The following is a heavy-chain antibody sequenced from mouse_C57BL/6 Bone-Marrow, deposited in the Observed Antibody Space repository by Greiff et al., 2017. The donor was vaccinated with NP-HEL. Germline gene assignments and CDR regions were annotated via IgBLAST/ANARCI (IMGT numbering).Heavy chain of an antibody. CDR1: GFTFSDYG. CDR3: ARLYYGSRMDY. Sequence: EVMLVESGGGLVQPGGSLKLSCAASGFTFSDYGMAWVRQAPRKGPEWVAFISNLAYSIYYADTVTGRFTISRENAKNTLYLEMISLSAEDTAMYYCARLYYGSRMDYWGQGTSVTVSS. D-gene: IGHD1-1*01. CDR2: ISNLAYSI. V-gene: IGHV5-15*01. J-gene: IGHJ4*01.